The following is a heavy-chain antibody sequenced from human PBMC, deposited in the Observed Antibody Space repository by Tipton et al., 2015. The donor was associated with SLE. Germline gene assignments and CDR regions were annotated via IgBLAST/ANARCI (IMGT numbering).Heavy chain of an antibody. J-gene: IGHJ6*02. CDR3: ARDLGSLWSRYGLDI. CDR2: IFYTGST. D-gene: IGHD2-21*01. V-gene: IGHV4-59*11. CDR1: GDSISSHY. Sequence: TLSLTCTVSGDSISSHYWSWIRQPPGKGLEWIGYIFYTGSTYYNPALKSRVTISKDTSNKEFSLRLSSVTVADTAVYYCARDLGSLWSRYGLDIWGQGTTVTVSS.